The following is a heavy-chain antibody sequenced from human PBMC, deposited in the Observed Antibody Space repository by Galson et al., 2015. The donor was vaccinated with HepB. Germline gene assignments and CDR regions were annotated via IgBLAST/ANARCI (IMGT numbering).Heavy chain of an antibody. J-gene: IGHJ6*02. CDR2: IIPIFGTA. CDR3: ARVFSLRLGELSLRYYYGMDV. CDR1: GGTFSSYA. D-gene: IGHD3-16*02. V-gene: IGHV1-69*06. Sequence: SVKVSCKASGGTFSSYAISWVRQAPGQGLEWMGGIIPIFGTANYAQKFQGRVTITADKSTSTAYMELSSLRSEDTAVYYCARVFSLRLGELSLRYYYGMDVWGQGTTVTVSS.